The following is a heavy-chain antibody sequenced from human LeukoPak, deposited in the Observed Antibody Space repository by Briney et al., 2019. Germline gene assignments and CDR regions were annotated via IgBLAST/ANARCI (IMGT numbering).Heavy chain of an antibody. CDR3: ARGRRGSFSIVGATYWFDP. D-gene: IGHD1-26*01. Sequence: GASGKVSCKASGYTFTSDGIALGRLRPGQGLERVGWTSAYNSNTNGGQMLQGRVTMSTDTSTSTAYMELRCLRSDDTAVYYCARGRRGSFSIVGATYWFDPWGQGTLVTVSS. J-gene: IGHJ5*02. V-gene: IGHV1-18*01. CDR1: GYTFTSDG. CDR2: TSAYNSNT.